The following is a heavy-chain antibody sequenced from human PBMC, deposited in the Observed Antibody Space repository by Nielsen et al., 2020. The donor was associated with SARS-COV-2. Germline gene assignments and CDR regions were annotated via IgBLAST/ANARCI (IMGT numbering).Heavy chain of an antibody. V-gene: IGHV4-34*01. CDR3: ARGWNYYGSGSYPHYYYYGMDV. J-gene: IGHJ6*02. Sequence: RQAPGKGLAWIGEINHSGSTNYNPSLKSRVTISVDTSKNQFSLKLSSVTATDTAVYYCARGWNYYGSGSYPHYYYYGMDVWGQGTTVTVSS. D-gene: IGHD3-10*01. CDR2: INHSGST.